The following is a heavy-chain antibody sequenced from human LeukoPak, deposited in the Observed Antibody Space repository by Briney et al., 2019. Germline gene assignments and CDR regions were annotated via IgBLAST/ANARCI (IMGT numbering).Heavy chain of an antibody. CDR2: IYPGDSDT. J-gene: IGHJ4*02. V-gene: IGHV5-51*01. Sequence: RGESLKISCKGSGYSFTSYWIGWVRQMPEKGPEWMGIIYPGDSDTRYSPSFQGQVTISADKSISTAYLQWSSLKASDTAMYYCARLLGGYSYGFTGYYFDYWGQGTLVTVSS. CDR3: ARLLGGYSYGFTGYYFDY. CDR1: GYSFTSYW. D-gene: IGHD5-18*01.